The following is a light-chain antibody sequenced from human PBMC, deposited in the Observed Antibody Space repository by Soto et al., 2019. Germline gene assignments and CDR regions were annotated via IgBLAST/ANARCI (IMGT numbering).Light chain of an antibody. CDR3: QQLNSYPIT. J-gene: IGKJ5*01. V-gene: IGKV1-9*01. CDR1: QDISSY. Sequence: DIQLTQSPSFLSASVGDRVTITCRASQDISSYSAWYQQKPGKAPKLLIYAASTLQSGVPSRFSGSGSGTEFTLTISSLQPEDFATYYCQQLNSYPITFGQGTRLEIK. CDR2: AAS.